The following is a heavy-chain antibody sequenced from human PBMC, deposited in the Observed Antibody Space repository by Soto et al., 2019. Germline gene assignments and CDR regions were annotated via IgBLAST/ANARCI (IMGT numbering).Heavy chain of an antibody. CDR2: MNPNSGNT. J-gene: IGHJ4*02. CDR1: GYTFTGYD. D-gene: IGHD1-26*01. V-gene: IGHV1-8*01. CDR3: AGEKVGITGIDF. Sequence: QAQVVQSGAEVKKPGASVKVSCKASGYTFTGYDINWVRQATGQGLEWMGWMNPNSGNTGYAQNFQGRVTMTRDNSITTAYMELTSLRDDDSALYYCAGEKVGITGIDFWGQGTLVTVSS.